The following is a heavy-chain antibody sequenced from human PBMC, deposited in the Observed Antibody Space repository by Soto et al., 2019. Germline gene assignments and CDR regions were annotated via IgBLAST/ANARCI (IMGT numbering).Heavy chain of an antibody. CDR1: GGSFSGYY. CDR2: INHSGST. J-gene: IGHJ2*01. CDR3: ARGATTYYDFWSGYYHCYFDL. Sequence: QVQLQQWGAGLLKPSETLSLTCAVYGGSFSGYYWSWIRQPPGKGLEWIGEINHSGSTNYNPSLKRRVTISVDTSKSQVSLKLSSVTAADTAVYYCARGATTYYDFWSGYYHCYFDLWGRGTMVAVST. D-gene: IGHD3-3*01. V-gene: IGHV4-34*01.